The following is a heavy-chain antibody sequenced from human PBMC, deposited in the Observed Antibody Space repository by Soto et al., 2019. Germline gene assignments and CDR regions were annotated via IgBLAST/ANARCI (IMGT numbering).Heavy chain of an antibody. Sequence: QVQLVQSGGEVKKPGAPVKVSCKTSGYTFANYDFSWVRQAPGQGLEWMGWVSNKNGVTSYAEKFRDRVTITTDTSTSTVYMELRSLTSDDTAVYFCARERLNTGWYGFDYWGQGAQVTVSS. V-gene: IGHV1-18*04. CDR1: GYTFANYD. J-gene: IGHJ4*02. CDR3: ARERLNTGWYGFDY. D-gene: IGHD6-19*01. CDR2: VSNKNGVT.